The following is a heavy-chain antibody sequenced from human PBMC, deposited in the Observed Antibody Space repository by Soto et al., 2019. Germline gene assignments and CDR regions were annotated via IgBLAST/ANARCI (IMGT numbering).Heavy chain of an antibody. Sequence: QVQLVESGGGVVQPGRSLRLSCAASGFIFRNFGMHWVRRAPGKGLEWVAGISGDGNDKYYPDSMKGRFTISRDNFNNTLYLQLNSLRPEDTAVSLCVQGASTSHQPLDSWGQGVLVTVSS. V-gene: IGHV3-30*03. CDR2: ISGDGNDK. J-gene: IGHJ4*02. CDR3: VQGASTSHQPLDS. D-gene: IGHD1-26*01. CDR1: GFIFRNFG.